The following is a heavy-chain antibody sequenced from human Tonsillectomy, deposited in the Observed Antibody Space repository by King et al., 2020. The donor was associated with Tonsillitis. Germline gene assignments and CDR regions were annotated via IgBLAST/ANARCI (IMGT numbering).Heavy chain of an antibody. D-gene: IGHD5-18*01. Sequence: VQLVESGGGVVQPGGSLRLSCAASGFTFSSYGMHWVRQAPGKGLEWVAFLRSDGSNTYFADFVKGRFTISRDNYKNTLYLQMNSLRAEDTAVYHCATDVFIEYTYEGNFDYCGQGTLVTVSS. J-gene: IGHJ4*02. CDR1: GFTFSSYG. V-gene: IGHV3-30*02. CDR3: ATDVFIEYTYEGNFDY. CDR2: LRSDGSNT.